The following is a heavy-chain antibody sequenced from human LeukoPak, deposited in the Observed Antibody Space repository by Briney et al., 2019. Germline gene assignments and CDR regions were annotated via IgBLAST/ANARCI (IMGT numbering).Heavy chain of an antibody. V-gene: IGHV1-18*01. CDR2: ISCYNGNT. J-gene: IGHJ6*02. D-gene: IGHD2-2*01. Sequence: GASVKVSCQASGYTFTSYGISWVRQATGQGLDWMGWISCYNGNTNYAQNLRGGVTMTPETSTSIAYIELRRLRSDDTVVYCCVGPGPLMDVWGQGTTVTVSS. CDR3: VGPGPLMDV. CDR1: GYTFTSYG.